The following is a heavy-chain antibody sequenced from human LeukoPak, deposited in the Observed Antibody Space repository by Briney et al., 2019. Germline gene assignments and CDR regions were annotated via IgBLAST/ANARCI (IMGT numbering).Heavy chain of an antibody. J-gene: IGHJ4*02. CDR1: GFTFDDYA. D-gene: IGHD1-26*01. V-gene: IGHV3-43*02. Sequence: GGSLRLSCAASGFTFDDYAMHWVRRAPGKGLEWVSLISGVSGNTYYADSVKGRFTISRDNSKNSLYLQMNSLRTEDTALYYCAKVRYRGSYFEYWGQGTLVTVSS. CDR3: AKVRYRGSYFEY. CDR2: ISGVSGNT.